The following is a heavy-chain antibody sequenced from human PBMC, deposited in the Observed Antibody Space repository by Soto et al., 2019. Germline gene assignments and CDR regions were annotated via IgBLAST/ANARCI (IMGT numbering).Heavy chain of an antibody. Sequence: PGGSLSLSCAASGFTFSSYSMNWVSQAPGKGLEWVSYISSSSSTIYYADSVKGRFTISRDNAKNSLYLQMNSLRDEDTAVYYCARRPAVADSLYYYGMDVWGQGTTVTVSS. CDR3: ARRPAVADSLYYYGMDV. CDR1: GFTFSSYS. D-gene: IGHD6-19*01. V-gene: IGHV3-48*02. CDR2: ISSSSSTI. J-gene: IGHJ6*02.